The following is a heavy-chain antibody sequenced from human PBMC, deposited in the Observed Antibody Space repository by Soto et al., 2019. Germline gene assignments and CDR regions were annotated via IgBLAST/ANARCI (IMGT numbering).Heavy chain of an antibody. J-gene: IGHJ4*02. CDR3: AKYVHTNNHVSTDV. D-gene: IGHD3-10*02. Sequence: EVQLLESGGGLVQPGGSLRLTCAASGFTFSSYAMTWVRQAPGKGLEWVSGISDDGGRTYYADSVKGRFTISRDNSKKQLILQMHSVRADDMAFYFCAKYVHTNNHVSTDVWGQGTLVSVSS. CDR2: ISDDGGRT. V-gene: IGHV3-23*01. CDR1: GFTFSSYA.